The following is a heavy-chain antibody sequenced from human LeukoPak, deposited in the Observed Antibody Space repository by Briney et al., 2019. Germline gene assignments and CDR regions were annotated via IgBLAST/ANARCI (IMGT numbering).Heavy chain of an antibody. CDR3: AREGDCSSTSCPPYNWFDP. J-gene: IGHJ5*02. CDR1: GYTFTGYY. Sequence: ASVKVSCKASGYTFTGYYMHWVRQAPGQGLEWMGGIIPIFGTANYAQKFQGRVTITADESTSTAYMELSSLRSEDTAVYYCAREGDCSSTSCPPYNWFDPWGQGTLVTVSS. V-gene: IGHV1-69*13. D-gene: IGHD2-2*01. CDR2: IIPIFGTA.